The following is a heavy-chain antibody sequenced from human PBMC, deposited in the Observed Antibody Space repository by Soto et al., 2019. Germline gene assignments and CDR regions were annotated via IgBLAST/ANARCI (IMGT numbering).Heavy chain of an antibody. CDR2: IIPIFGTA. Sequence: SVKVSCKASGGTFSSYAISWVRQAPGQGLEWMGGIIPIFGTANYAQKFQGRGTITADESTSTAYMELSSLRSEDTAVYYCARGYPYYYDSSVYTIFDYWGQGTLVTVSS. D-gene: IGHD3-22*01. J-gene: IGHJ4*02. CDR3: ARGYPYYYDSSVYTIFDY. V-gene: IGHV1-69*13. CDR1: GGTFSSYA.